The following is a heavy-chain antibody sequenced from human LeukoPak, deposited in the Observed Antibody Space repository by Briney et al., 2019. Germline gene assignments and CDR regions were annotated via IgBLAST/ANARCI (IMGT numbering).Heavy chain of an antibody. CDR1: GLTFSNYA. J-gene: IGHJ3*02. Sequence: GGSLRLSCSASGLTFSNYAMSWVRQTPGKGLEWVSAISGDRTGTYYTDSVKGRFTISRGNSKNTLFLQMNSLRVEDTAVYYCAKGGISSVFHAFDIWGQGQWSPSLQ. D-gene: IGHD2/OR15-2a*01. V-gene: IGHV3-23*01. CDR2: ISGDRTGT. CDR3: AKGGISSVFHAFDI.